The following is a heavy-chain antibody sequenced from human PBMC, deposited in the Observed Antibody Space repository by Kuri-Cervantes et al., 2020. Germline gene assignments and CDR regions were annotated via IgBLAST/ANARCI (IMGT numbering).Heavy chain of an antibody. V-gene: IGHV1-18*01. J-gene: IGHJ5*02. CDR2: ISAYNDNT. D-gene: IGHD3-9*01. CDR1: GYIFTNYA. Sequence: ASVKVSCKASGYIFTNYAIIWVRQAPGQGLEWMGWISAYNDNTKYAQKFQGRVTMTTNTSTDTAYMGLRSLRSDDTAVYFCARDRRGYDILTRYAQFDPWGQGTRVTVSS. CDR3: ARDRRGYDILTRYAQFDP.